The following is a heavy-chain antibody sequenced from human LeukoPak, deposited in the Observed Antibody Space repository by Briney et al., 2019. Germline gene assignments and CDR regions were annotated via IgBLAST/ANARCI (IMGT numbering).Heavy chain of an antibody. CDR3: ARDQYSSSWYGGGDAFDI. CDR2: ISTYNGNT. V-gene: IGHV1-18*01. CDR1: GYTFTSYG. D-gene: IGHD6-13*01. J-gene: IGHJ3*02. Sequence: ASVKVSCTASGYTFTSYGISWVRQALGQGLEWMGWISTYNGNTNYAQKLQGRVTMTTDTSTTTAYMELRSLRSEDTAVYYCARDQYSSSWYGGGDAFDIWGQGTMVTVSS.